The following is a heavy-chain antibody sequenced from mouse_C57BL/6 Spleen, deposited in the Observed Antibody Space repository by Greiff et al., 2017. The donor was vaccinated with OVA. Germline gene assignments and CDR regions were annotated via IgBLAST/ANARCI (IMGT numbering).Heavy chain of an antibody. Sequence: QVQLKQPGTELVKPGASVKLSCKASGYTFTSYWMHWVKQRPGQGLEWIGNINPSNGGTNYNEKFKSKATLTVDKSSSTAYMQLSSLTSEDSAVYYCARKRVSVCGYYFDYWGQGTTLTVSS. CDR1: GYTFTSYW. CDR3: ARKRVSVCGYYFDY. D-gene: IGHD1-1*01. J-gene: IGHJ2*01. CDR2: INPSNGGT. V-gene: IGHV1-53*01.